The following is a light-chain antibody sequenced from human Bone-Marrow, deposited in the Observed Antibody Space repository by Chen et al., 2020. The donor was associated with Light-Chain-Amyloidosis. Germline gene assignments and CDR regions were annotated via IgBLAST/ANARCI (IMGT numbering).Light chain of an antibody. CDR3: EQSYGVART. Sequence: DIQMTQSPSSLSASLGDRVTITCRTSQSVSRYLNWYQQTPGKAPKLLIYNASTLQSGVTSRFSGSGGGPEFTLSISSLQPEDCAPYCCEQSYGVARTCGQGTKVEIK. V-gene: IGKV1-39*01. J-gene: IGKJ1*01. CDR2: NAS. CDR1: QSVSRY.